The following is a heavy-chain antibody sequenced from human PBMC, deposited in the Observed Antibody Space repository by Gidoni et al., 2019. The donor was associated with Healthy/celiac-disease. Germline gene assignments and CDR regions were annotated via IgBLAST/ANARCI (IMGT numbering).Heavy chain of an antibody. D-gene: IGHD2-2*01. Sequence: QLQLQESGPGLVKPSETLSLTCTVSGGSISSRSYYRGGNRQPPGKGLEWVGRIYYSGSTYYNPSLKRRVTISVDTSKNQFSLKLSSVTAADTAVYYCASGVYCSSTSCYVSFWFDPWGQGTLVTVSS. V-gene: IGHV4-39*01. J-gene: IGHJ5*02. CDR3: ASGVYCSSTSCYVSFWFDP. CDR1: GGSISSRSYY. CDR2: IYYSGST.